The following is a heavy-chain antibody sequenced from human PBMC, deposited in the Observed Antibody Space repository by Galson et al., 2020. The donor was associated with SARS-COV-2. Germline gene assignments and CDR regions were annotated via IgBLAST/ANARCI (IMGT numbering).Heavy chain of an antibody. J-gene: IGHJ2*01. Sequence: ETSETLSLTCTVSGGSISSNAYYWTWIRQPAGKGLEWIGRIYSSGGTNYNPSLKSRLTISIDTSKSQFSLRLSSVTAADTAVYYCARVGVGAAIWAGPWYFDLGGRGTLVTVSS. CDR3: ARVGVGAAIWAGPWYFDL. V-gene: IGHV4-61*02. CDR2: IYSSGGT. CDR1: GGSISSNAYY. D-gene: IGHD1-26*01.